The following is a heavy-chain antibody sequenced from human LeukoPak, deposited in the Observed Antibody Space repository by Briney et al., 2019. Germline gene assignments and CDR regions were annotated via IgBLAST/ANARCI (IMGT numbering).Heavy chain of an antibody. V-gene: IGHV1-18*01. CDR3: ARAWAYSGNDRGPDDY. D-gene: IGHD5-12*01. CDR2: IGPYNGNT. CDR1: GYTFTSYG. Sequence: GASVKVSCKASGYTFTSYGITWVRQAPGQGLEWMGWIGPYNGNTKYAQRLQGRVTMTTDTSTTTAYMELRSLRSDDTAVYYCARAWAYSGNDRGPDDYWGQGTLVTVSS. J-gene: IGHJ4*02.